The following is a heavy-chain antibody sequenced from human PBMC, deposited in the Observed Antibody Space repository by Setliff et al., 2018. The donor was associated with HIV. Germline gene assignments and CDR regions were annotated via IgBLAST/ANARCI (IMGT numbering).Heavy chain of an antibody. CDR2: IYYSGRT. V-gene: IGHV4-39*01. D-gene: IGHD3-16*01. CDR3: VNPSGAMGDFDS. Sequence: PSETLSLTCTVSGGSIRSSSYYWGWIRQPPGKGLEWIGSIYYSGRTYYNPSLRSRVTISIDTSKNQFSLQLTSVTAADTAVYYCVNPSGAMGDFDSWGQGTLVTVSS. CDR1: GGSIRSSSYY. J-gene: IGHJ4*02.